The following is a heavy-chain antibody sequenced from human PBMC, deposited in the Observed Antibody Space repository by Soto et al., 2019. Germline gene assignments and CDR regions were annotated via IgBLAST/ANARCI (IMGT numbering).Heavy chain of an antibody. J-gene: IGHJ6*02. CDR2: ISYDGSNK. Sequence: GGSLRLSCAASGFTFSSYAMHWVRQAPGKGLEWVAVISYDGSNKYYADSVKGRFTISRDNSKNTLYLQMNRLRAEDTAVYYCARDKGYCSGGSCYYYYYGMDVWGQGTTVTVSS. D-gene: IGHD2-15*01. V-gene: IGHV3-30-3*01. CDR3: ARDKGYCSGGSCYYYYYGMDV. CDR1: GFTFSSYA.